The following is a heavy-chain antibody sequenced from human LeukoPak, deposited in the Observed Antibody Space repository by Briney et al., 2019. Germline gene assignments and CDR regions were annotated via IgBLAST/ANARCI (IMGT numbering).Heavy chain of an antibody. CDR2: IYYSGST. Sequence: KPSETLSLTRTVSGGSISSYYWSWIRQPPGKGLEWIGYIYYSGSTNYNPSLKSRVTISVDTSKNQFSLKLSSVTAADTAVYYCARGLMAGPFDYWGQGTLVTVSS. CDR1: GGSISSYY. V-gene: IGHV4-59*12. CDR3: ARGLMAGPFDY. D-gene: IGHD6-19*01. J-gene: IGHJ4*02.